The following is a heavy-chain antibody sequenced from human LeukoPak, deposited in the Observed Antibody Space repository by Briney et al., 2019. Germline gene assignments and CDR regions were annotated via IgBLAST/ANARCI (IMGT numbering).Heavy chain of an antibody. CDR2: IRYDGSNK. Sequence: PGGSLRLSCAASGFTFSSYGMHWVRQAPGKGLEWVAFIRYDGSNKYYADSVKGRFTISRDNSKNTLYLQMNSLRAEDTAVYYCAKAGYSGYAPFGYWGQGTLVTVSS. J-gene: IGHJ4*02. V-gene: IGHV3-30*02. D-gene: IGHD5-12*01. CDR3: AKAGYSGYAPFGY. CDR1: GFTFSSYG.